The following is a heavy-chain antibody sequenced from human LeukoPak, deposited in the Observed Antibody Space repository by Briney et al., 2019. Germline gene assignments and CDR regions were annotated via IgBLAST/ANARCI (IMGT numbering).Heavy chain of an antibody. Sequence: ASVKVSCKVSGDTLITYDINWVRQATGQGLEWMGWMNFNTGNTGYAQKFQGRVSMTRDKSISTAYMEMSSLKSEDTAVYYCARGSVTSDCSGGSCYRLDLWGQGILVTVSS. D-gene: IGHD2-15*01. CDR1: GDTLITYD. CDR2: MNFNTGNT. V-gene: IGHV1-8*01. J-gene: IGHJ5*02. CDR3: ARGSVTSDCSGGSCYRLDL.